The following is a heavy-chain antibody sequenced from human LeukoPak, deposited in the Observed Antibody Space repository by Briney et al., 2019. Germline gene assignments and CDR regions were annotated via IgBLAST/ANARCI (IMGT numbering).Heavy chain of an antibody. CDR3: ARGQLLYYYDSSGYYERMKPFDY. D-gene: IGHD3-22*01. J-gene: IGHJ4*02. V-gene: IGHV4-34*01. CDR2: ISHSGST. Sequence: SETLSLTCAVYGGSFSGYYWSWIRQPPGKGLEWIGEISHSGSTNYNPSLKSRVTISVDTSKNQFSLKLSSVTAADTAVYYCARGQLLYYYDSSGYYERMKPFDYWGQGTLVTVSS. CDR1: GGSFSGYY.